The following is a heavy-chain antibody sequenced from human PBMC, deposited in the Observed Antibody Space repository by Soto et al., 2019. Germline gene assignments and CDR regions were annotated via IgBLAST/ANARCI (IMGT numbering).Heavy chain of an antibody. CDR2: MNPNSGNT. Sequence: QVQLVQSGAEVKKPGASVKVSCKASGHTFTSYDINWVRQATGQGLEWMGWMNPNSGNTGYAQKFQGRVTMTRNTSISTAYMELSSLRSEDTAVYYCARGLRMLPWRPVVVIYYYYGMDVWGQGTTVTVSS. V-gene: IGHV1-8*01. J-gene: IGHJ6*02. CDR3: ARGLRMLPWRPVVVIYYYYGMDV. CDR1: GHTFTSYD. D-gene: IGHD3-22*01.